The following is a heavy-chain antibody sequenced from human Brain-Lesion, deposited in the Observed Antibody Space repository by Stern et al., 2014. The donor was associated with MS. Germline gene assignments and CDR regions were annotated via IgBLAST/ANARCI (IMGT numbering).Heavy chain of an antibody. CDR1: GYIFTGYY. CDR2: INPNTGST. CDR3: ARDQRGITIFGVVTDYYYLGMDV. J-gene: IGHJ6*02. D-gene: IGHD3-3*01. Sequence: VQLLESGAEVKKPGASVKVSCKTSGYIFTGYYIHWVRQAPGQGLEWMAWINPNTGSTKYAQKVQGRVTMSRDTSISTAYVELSSLTSDDTAVYYCARDQRGITIFGVVTDYYYLGMDVWGQGTTVTVSS. V-gene: IGHV1-2*02.